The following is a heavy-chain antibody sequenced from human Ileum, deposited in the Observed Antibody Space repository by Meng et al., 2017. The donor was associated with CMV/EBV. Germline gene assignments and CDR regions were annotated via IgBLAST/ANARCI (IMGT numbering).Heavy chain of an antibody. CDR3: ARDRGYCSSTSCYWDAFDI. CDR2: ISSDGRNK. CDR1: GFTFSTYA. D-gene: IGHD2-2*01. J-gene: IGHJ3*02. Sequence: GESLKISCAASGFTFSTYAMHWVRQAPGKGLEWVAIISSDGRNKYSADSVKGRFTISRDNSKNTLYLQMNSLRAEDTAVYYCARDRGYCSSTSCYWDAFDIWGQGTMVTVSS. V-gene: IGHV3-30*04.